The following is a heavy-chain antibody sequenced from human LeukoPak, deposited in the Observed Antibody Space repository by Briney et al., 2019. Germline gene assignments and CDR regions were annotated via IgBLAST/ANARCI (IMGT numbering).Heavy chain of an antibody. D-gene: IGHD3-9*01. CDR1: GFTVRSYF. J-gene: IGHJ4*02. CDR3: ARGDILSTYYDQPFLDS. Sequence: PGGSLRLSCAASGFTVRSYFMTWVRQAPGKGLEWVSIIYKTGATYYADSVKGRFTISRDNSKNTLYLQMNSLRVEDTAIYYCARGDILSTYYDQPFLDSWGQGTLVTVSS. V-gene: IGHV3-53*01. CDR2: IYKTGAT.